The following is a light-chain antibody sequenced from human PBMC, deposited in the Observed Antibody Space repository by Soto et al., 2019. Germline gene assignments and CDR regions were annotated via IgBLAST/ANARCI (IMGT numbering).Light chain of an antibody. J-gene: IGLJ2*01. Sequence: QSVLTQPPSASGTPGQRVTISCSGSSSNVGSNNVNWYQQLPDPDPTLLLYCSNQRPSGVPARFSGSKSGTTASLAISDLQSEDDADYYCSAWDASLNGLVFGGGTKVTVL. CDR1: SSNVGSNN. CDR3: SAWDASLNGLV. V-gene: IGLV1-44*01. CDR2: CSN.